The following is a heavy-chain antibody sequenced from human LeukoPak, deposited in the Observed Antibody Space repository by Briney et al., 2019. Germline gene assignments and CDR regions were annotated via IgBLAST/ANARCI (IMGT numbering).Heavy chain of an antibody. J-gene: IGHJ4*02. CDR1: GDSISNYY. V-gene: IGHV4-4*07. D-gene: IGHD6-19*01. CDR3: ARGEWLAGAFDY. CDR2: FYISGST. Sequence: PSETLSLTCTVSGDSISNYYWSWIRQPAGKELEWIGRFYISGSTNYKPSLKSRVTISVDKSKNQFPLKVRSVTAADTAVYYCARGEWLAGAFDYWGQGSLVTVSS.